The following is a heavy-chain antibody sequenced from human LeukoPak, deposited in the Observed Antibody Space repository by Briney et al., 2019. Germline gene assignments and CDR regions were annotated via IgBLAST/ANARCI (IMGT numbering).Heavy chain of an antibody. V-gene: IGHV4-59*01. J-gene: IGHJ5*02. CDR2: IYYSGST. CDR1: GGSISSYY. CDR3: ARTGNSGPYNWFDP. D-gene: IGHD4-23*01. Sequence: SETLSLTCTVSGGSISSYYWSWIRQPPGKGLEWIGYIYYSGSTNYNPSLKSRVTISVDTSKNQFSLKLSSVTAADTAVYYCARTGNSGPYNWFDPWGQGTLVTVPS.